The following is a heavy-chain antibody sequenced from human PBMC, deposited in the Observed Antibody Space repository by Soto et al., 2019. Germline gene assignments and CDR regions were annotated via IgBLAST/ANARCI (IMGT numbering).Heavy chain of an antibody. CDR2: IKQDGGEK. Sequence: GGSLRLSCAASGFTFRIYSMSWVRHAPGKGLEWVANIKQDGGEKDYVDSVRGRFTISRDNARNSLYLQMSSLRADDTAVYHCARVPPRDYQESSGYYYYNYGLDAWGQGTTVTVSS. V-gene: IGHV3-7*01. D-gene: IGHD3-22*01. J-gene: IGHJ6*02. CDR3: ARVPPRDYQESSGYYYYNYGLDA. CDR1: GFTFRIYS.